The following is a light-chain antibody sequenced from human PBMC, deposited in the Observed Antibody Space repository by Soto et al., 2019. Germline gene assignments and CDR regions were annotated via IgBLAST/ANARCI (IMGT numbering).Light chain of an antibody. CDR1: SSDVGGYNY. CDR2: EVH. CDR3: SSYTSSSTPFV. V-gene: IGLV2-14*01. Sequence: QSVLTQPASVSGSPGQSITISCTGTSSDVGGYNYVSWYQQYPGKAPKLMIFEVHNRPSGVSNRFSGSKSGNTASLTISGLQAEDEADYYCSSYTSSSTPFVFGTGTKVTDL. J-gene: IGLJ1*01.